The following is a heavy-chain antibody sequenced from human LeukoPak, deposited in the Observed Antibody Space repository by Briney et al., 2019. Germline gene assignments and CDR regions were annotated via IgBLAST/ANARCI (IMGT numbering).Heavy chain of an antibody. V-gene: IGHV3-30*04. CDR1: GFTFSNYA. CDR3: ARALGSSWDSSLDS. CDR2: ISYDGSVE. J-gene: IGHJ4*02. Sequence: GGSLRLSCAASGFTFSNYAMHWVRQAPGKGLEWVALISYDGSVEKSAASVKGRFTISRDNSKNTLYLQLNSLRIEDTAVYYCARALGSSWDSSLDSWGQGTLVPVSS. D-gene: IGHD6-13*01.